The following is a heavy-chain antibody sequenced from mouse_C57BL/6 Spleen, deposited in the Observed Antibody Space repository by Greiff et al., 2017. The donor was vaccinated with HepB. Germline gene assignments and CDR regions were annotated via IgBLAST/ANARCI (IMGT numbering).Heavy chain of an antibody. J-gene: IGHJ2*01. V-gene: IGHV14-4*01. CDR1: GFNIKDDY. D-gene: IGHD1-1*01. CDR2: IDPENGDT. CDR3: TTRGFYGSGY. Sequence: EVQLQQSGAELVRPGASVKLSCTASGFNIKDDYMHWVKQRPEQGLEWIGWIDPENGDTEYAPKFQGKATITADTSSNTAYLQLSSLTSEDTAVYYCTTRGFYGSGYWGQGTTLTVSS.